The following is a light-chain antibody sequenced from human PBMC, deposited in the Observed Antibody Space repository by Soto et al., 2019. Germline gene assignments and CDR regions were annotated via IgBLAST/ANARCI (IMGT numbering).Light chain of an antibody. CDR3: QQYNSYWT. Sequence: IQMTQSPSTLSASVGDRVTITCRASQSISSWLAWYQQKAGKAPKLLIYKASSLESGVPSRFSGSGSGTKFTLTISRLQPDDFATYFCQQYNSYWTFGQGTKVEIK. J-gene: IGKJ1*01. CDR2: KAS. CDR1: QSISSW. V-gene: IGKV1-5*03.